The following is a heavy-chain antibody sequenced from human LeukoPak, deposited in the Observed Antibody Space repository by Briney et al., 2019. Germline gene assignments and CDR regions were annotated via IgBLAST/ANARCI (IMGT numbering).Heavy chain of an antibody. D-gene: IGHD3-3*01. V-gene: IGHV4-61*02. CDR1: GGSISSGSYY. Sequence: SETLSLTCTVSGGSISSGSYYWSWIRQPAGKGLEWIGRIYTSGSTNYNPSLKSRVTISVDTSKNQFSLKLSSVTAADTAVYYCATEGLLWGQGTLVTVSS. J-gene: IGHJ4*02. CDR2: IYTSGST. CDR3: ATEGLL.